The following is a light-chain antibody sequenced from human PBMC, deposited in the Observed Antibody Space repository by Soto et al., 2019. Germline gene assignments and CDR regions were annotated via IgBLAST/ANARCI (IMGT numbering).Light chain of an antibody. CDR1: QSVSSSY. Sequence: DIVLTQSPATLSLSPGDRATLSCRASQSVSSSYLAWYQQTPGQAPRLLIYGASSRATGIPDRFSGSGSGTDFTLTISRLEPEDVAVYYCQQYGSSPLITFGQGTRLEIK. J-gene: IGKJ5*01. CDR3: QQYGSSPLIT. V-gene: IGKV3-20*01. CDR2: GAS.